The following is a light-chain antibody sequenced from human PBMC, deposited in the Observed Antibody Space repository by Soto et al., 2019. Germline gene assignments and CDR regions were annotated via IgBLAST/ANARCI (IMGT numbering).Light chain of an antibody. CDR2: EVG. CDR1: NDDVGYYDY. CDR3: SSYTSSSDPFV. J-gene: IGLJ1*01. V-gene: IGLV2-14*01. Sequence: QSVLTQPASVSGSTGQSITISCTGTNDDVGYYDYVSWYQQHPGKAPKVIIYEVGHRPSGVSNRFSGSKSGNTASLTISGLQAEDEADYYCSSYTSSSDPFVFGTGTKLTVL.